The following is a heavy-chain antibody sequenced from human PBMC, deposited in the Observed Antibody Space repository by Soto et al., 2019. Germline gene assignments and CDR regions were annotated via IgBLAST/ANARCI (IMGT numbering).Heavy chain of an antibody. CDR3: ARAEGASTVTTWSLDY. J-gene: IGHJ4*02. V-gene: IGHV3-30-3*01. D-gene: IGHD4-17*01. CDR2: ISYDGSNK. CDR1: GFTFSSYA. Sequence: QVQLVESGGGVVQPGRSLRLSCAASGFTFSSYAMHWVRQAPGKGLEWVAVISYDGSNKYYADSVKGRFTISRDNSKNTLYLQMNSLRAEDTAVYYCARAEGASTVTTWSLDYWGQGTLVTVSS.